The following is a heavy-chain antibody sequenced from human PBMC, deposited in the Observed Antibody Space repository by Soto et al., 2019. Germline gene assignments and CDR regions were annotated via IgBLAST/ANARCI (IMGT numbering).Heavy chain of an antibody. Sequence: SETLSLTCTVSGGSISNFYWSWIRQPPGKGLEWIGYVYYTGSTSYNPSLKRRVTMSVDTSKNQFSLTLNSVTAADTATYYCARGGISHWAYFYYMDVWDRGTTVTVSS. CDR3: ARGGISHWAYFYYMDV. CDR2: VYYTGST. CDR1: GGSISNFY. D-gene: IGHD2-21*01. V-gene: IGHV4-59*12. J-gene: IGHJ6*03.